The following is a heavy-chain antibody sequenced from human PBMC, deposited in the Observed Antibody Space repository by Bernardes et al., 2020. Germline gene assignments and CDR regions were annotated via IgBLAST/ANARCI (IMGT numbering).Heavy chain of an antibody. Sequence: SETLSLTCTVSGGSISSSSYYWGWIRQPPGKGLEWIGSIYYSGSTYYNPSLKSRVTISVDTSKNQFSLKLSSVTAADTAVYYCARLIAAEEYAFDIWGQGTMVTVSS. CDR1: GGSISSSSYY. CDR3: ARLIAAEEYAFDI. CDR2: IYYSGST. J-gene: IGHJ3*02. D-gene: IGHD6-13*01. V-gene: IGHV4-39*01.